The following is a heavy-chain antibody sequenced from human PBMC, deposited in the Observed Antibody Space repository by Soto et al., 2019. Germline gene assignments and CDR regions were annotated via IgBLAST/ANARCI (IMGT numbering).Heavy chain of an antibody. V-gene: IGHV3-7*03. CDR2: VKQDGSEK. CDR1: GFTFSNDW. Sequence: GGSLRLSCAASGFTFSNDWMSWVRQAPGKGLEWVATVKQDGSEKYYVDSVKGRFTVSRDNAKNSLYLQMNSLRAEDTAVYYCARGDYFDRRFDFWGQGALVTVS. CDR3: ARGDYFDRRFDF. J-gene: IGHJ4*02. D-gene: IGHD3-9*01.